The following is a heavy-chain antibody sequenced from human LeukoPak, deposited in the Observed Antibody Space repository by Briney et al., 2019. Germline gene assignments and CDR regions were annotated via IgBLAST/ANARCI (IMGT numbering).Heavy chain of an antibody. J-gene: IGHJ4*02. D-gene: IGHD3-3*01. CDR2: IYYSGST. Sequence: PSETLSLTCTVSGGSISSYYWSWIRQPTGKGLEWIGYIYYSGSTNYNPSLKSRVTISVDTSKNQFSLKLSSVTAADTAVYYCARSGDFWSGYYIDYWGQGTLVTVSS. CDR3: ARSGDFWSGYYIDY. V-gene: IGHV4-59*01. CDR1: GGSISSYY.